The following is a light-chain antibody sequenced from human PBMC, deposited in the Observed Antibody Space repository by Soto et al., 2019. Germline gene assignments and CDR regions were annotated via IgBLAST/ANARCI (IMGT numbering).Light chain of an antibody. V-gene: IGKV1-39*01. CDR3: QQSYSTPRT. CDR1: QSISNY. CDR2: AVS. J-gene: IGKJ1*01. Sequence: DIQMTQSPSSVSASVGDRVTITCRTSQSISNYLNWYQQKPGKAPKLLIYAVSNLQSGVPSRFSGSGSGTDFTLTISSLQPEDFATYYCQQSYSTPRTFGQGTKVEIK.